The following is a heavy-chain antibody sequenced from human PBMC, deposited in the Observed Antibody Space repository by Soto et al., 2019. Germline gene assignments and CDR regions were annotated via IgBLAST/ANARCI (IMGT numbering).Heavy chain of an antibody. CDR1: GGSISSYY. J-gene: IGHJ4*02. CDR3: ARGYSRGYSYGSGNH. CDR2: IYYSGST. Sequence: PSETLSLTCTVTGGSISSYYWSWIRQPPGKGLEWIGYIYYSGSTNYNPSLKSRVTISVDTSKNQFSLKLSSVTAADTAVYYCARGYSRGYSYGSGNHGGQGTLVTASS. V-gene: IGHV4-59*12. D-gene: IGHD5-18*01.